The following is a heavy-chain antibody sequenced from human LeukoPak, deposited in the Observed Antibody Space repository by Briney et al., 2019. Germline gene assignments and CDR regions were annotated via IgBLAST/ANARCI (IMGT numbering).Heavy chain of an antibody. CDR3: ARGPLAYNFGEFDY. Sequence: SETLSLTCAVSGGSISSGGYSWSWIRQPPGKGLEWIGYIFHSGSTKYSPSLKSRVTISVDGPKNQFSLKLSSVTAADTAVYYCARGPLAYNFGEFDYWGQGALVTVSS. D-gene: IGHD5-18*01. CDR2: IFHSGST. J-gene: IGHJ4*02. CDR1: GGSISSGGYS. V-gene: IGHV4-30-2*01.